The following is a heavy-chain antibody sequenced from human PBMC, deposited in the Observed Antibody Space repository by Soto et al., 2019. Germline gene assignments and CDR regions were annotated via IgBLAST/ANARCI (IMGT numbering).Heavy chain of an antibody. D-gene: IGHD2-21*02. CDR1: GYTFTRNW. Sequence: GESLKISCKGSGYTFTRNWIGWVRQMPGKGLEWMGIIFPIDSDTRYSPSSQGQVTISADNSISTAYLQWSSLKASDTAIYYCATPGGRDFNAFDVWGQGTMDTVSS. CDR2: IFPIDSDT. CDR3: ATPGGRDFNAFDV. J-gene: IGHJ3*01. V-gene: IGHV5-51*01.